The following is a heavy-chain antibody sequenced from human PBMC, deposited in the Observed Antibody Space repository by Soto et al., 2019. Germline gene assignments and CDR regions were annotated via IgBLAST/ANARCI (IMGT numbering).Heavy chain of an antibody. D-gene: IGHD6-13*01. CDR3: ARPYSSSFFRISQYYFDY. Sequence: EVQLVESGGGLVKPGGSLRLSCAASGFTFSSYSMNWVRQAPGKGLEWVSSISSSSSYIYYADSVKSRFTISRDNAKNYLYLQINSRRAEDTAVYYCARPYSSSFFRISQYYFDYWGQGALVTVSS. V-gene: IGHV3-21*01. J-gene: IGHJ4*02. CDR1: GFTFSSYS. CDR2: ISSSSSYI.